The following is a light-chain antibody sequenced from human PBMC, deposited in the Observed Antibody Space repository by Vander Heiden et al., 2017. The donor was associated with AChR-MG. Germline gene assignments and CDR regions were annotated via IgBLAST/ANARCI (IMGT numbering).Light chain of an antibody. CDR2: EAT. Sequence: DIQMTQSPSSLSASVGDRVTITCRAGQTINSDLNWYQHKPGKAPKLLISEATTLQSGVPSRFSASGSGTEFTLTISSLQPEDLATYYCQQSATTPFTFGHGTKVDI. CDR3: QQSATTPFT. J-gene: IGKJ3*01. CDR1: QTINSD. V-gene: IGKV1-39*01.